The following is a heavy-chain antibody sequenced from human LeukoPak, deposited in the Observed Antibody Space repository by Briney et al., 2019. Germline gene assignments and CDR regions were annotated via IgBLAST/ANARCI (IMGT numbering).Heavy chain of an antibody. CDR3: ARGATYYDFWSGYYPIDYYYYYMDV. D-gene: IGHD3-3*01. Sequence: VASVKVSCKASVYTFTSYDINWVRQATGQGLEWMGWMNPNSGNTGYAQKFQGRVTINRNTSISTAYMELSSLRSEDTAVYYCARGATYYDFWSGYYPIDYYYYYMDVWGKGTTVTVSS. V-gene: IGHV1-8*03. J-gene: IGHJ6*03. CDR2: MNPNSGNT. CDR1: VYTFTSYD.